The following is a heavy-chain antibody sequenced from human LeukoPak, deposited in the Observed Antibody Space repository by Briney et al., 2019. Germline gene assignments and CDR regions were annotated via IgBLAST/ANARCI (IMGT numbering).Heavy chain of an antibody. CDR1: GASISSGGYY. CDR3: ARDPLAALGNWFDP. Sequence: SQTLSLTCTVSGASISSGGYYWSWIRQPAGKGLEWIGRFYSSGSVNYNPSLKSRVTISMDTSKDQFSLKLTSVTAADTAVYYCARDPLAALGNWFDPWGQGILVTVSS. CDR2: FYSSGSV. D-gene: IGHD6-13*01. J-gene: IGHJ5*02. V-gene: IGHV4-61*02.